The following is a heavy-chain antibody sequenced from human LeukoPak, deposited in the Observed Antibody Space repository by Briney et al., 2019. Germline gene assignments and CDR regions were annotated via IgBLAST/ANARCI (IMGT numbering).Heavy chain of an antibody. J-gene: IGHJ3*02. CDR2: INPNSGGT. CDR1: GYTLTGYY. D-gene: IGHD3-22*01. V-gene: IGHV1-2*02. Sequence: ASVKVSCKASGYTLTGYYMHWVRQAPGQGLEWMGWINPNSGGTNYAQKFQGRVTMTRDTSISTAYMELSRLRSDDTAVYYCARDRAIVVVITTGFDAFDIWGQGTMVTVSS. CDR3: ARDRAIVVVITTGFDAFDI.